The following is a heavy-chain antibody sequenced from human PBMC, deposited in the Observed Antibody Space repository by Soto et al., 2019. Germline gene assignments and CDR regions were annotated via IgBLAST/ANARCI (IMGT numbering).Heavy chain of an antibody. D-gene: IGHD6-13*01. CDR2: TYYRSKWYN. CDR1: GDSVSSNSAA. V-gene: IGHV6-1*01. CDR3: ARVSSSWPGEWFDP. J-gene: IGHJ5*02. Sequence: SQTLSLTCAISGDSVSSNSAAWNWIRQSPSRGLEWLGRTYYRSKWYNDYAVSVKSRITINLDTSKNQFSLQLTSVTPEDTAVYYCARVSSSWPGEWFDPWGQGTLVTVSS.